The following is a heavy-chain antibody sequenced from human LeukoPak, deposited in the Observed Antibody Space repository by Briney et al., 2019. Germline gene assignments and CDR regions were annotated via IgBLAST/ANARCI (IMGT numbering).Heavy chain of an antibody. V-gene: IGHV4-39*07. Sequence: SETLSLTCTVSGGSISSSSYYWGWIRQPPGKGLEWIGSIYYSGSTYYNPSLKSRVTISVDTSKNQFSLKLSSVTAADTAVYYCARDRKEWLAYSYYYYMDVWGKGTTVTVSS. CDR1: GGSISSSSYY. J-gene: IGHJ6*03. CDR3: ARDRKEWLAYSYYYYMDV. CDR2: IYYSGST. D-gene: IGHD6-19*01.